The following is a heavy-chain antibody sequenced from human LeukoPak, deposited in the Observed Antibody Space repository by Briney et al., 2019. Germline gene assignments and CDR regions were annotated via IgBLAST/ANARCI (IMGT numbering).Heavy chain of an antibody. V-gene: IGHV3-21*01. CDR3: ARRGIVATRTFDY. CDR1: GFTFSSYS. J-gene: IGHJ4*02. D-gene: IGHD5-12*01. Sequence: GGSLRLSCAASGFTFSSYSMNWVRQAPGKGLEWFSSISSSSSYIYYADSVKGRFTISRDNAKNSLYLQMNSLRAEDTAVYYCARRGIVATRTFDYWGQGTLVTVSS. CDR2: ISSSSSYI.